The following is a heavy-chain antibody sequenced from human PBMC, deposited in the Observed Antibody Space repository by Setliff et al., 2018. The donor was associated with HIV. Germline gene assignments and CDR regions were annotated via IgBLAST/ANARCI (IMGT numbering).Heavy chain of an antibody. CDR3: EGTPFDAVDI. CDR1: GLTFNSYA. Sequence: GGSLRLSCAASGLTFNSYAMHWVRQAPGKGLEWVAFISSDGSSKSYTDPVKGRFTISRDNSKKTVYLQMNSLRVEDTAVYYCEGTPFDAVDIWGQGTMVTVSS. V-gene: IGHV3-30-3*01. CDR2: ISSDGSSK. J-gene: IGHJ3*02.